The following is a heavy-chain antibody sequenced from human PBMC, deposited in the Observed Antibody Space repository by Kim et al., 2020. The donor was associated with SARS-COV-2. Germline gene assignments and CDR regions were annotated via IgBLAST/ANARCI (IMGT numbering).Heavy chain of an antibody. D-gene: IGHD3-10*01. CDR3: TRGGRYYGSGTQGYFDY. V-gene: IGHV3-49*02. J-gene: IGHJ4*02. Sequence: VKGRFTISRDDSKSIAYLQMNSLKTEDTAVYYCTRGGRYYGSGTQGYFDYWGQGTLVTVSS.